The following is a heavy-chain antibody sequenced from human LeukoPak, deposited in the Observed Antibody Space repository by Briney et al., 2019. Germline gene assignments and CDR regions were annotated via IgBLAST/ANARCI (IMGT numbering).Heavy chain of an antibody. CDR3: ARVITGAYCGGDCYTVDY. J-gene: IGHJ4*02. CDR2: ISAYNGNT. CDR1: GYTFTSYG. Sequence: ASVKVSCKASGYTFTSYGISWVRQAPGQGLEWMGWISAYNGNTNYAQKLQGRVTMTTDTSTSTAYMELRSLRSDDTAVYYCARVITGAYCGGDCYTVDYWGQGTLVTVYS. D-gene: IGHD2-21*01. V-gene: IGHV1-18*01.